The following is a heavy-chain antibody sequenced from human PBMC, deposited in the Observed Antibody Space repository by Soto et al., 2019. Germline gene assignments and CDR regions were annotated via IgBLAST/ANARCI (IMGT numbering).Heavy chain of an antibody. V-gene: IGHV3-21*01. J-gene: IGHJ4*02. CDR1: GFTFSSYS. CDR2: ISSSSSYI. CDR3: ARDGQYSYGHDY. Sequence: EVQLVESGGGLVKPGGSLRLSCAASGFTFSSYSMNWVRQAPGKGLEWVSSISSSSSYIYYADSVKGRFTISRDNAKNSLYLQMNSLRAEDTAVYYCARDGQYSYGHDYWGQGTLVTVSS. D-gene: IGHD5-18*01.